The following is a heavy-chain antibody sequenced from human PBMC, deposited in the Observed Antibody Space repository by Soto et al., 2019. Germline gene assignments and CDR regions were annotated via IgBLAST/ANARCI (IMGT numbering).Heavy chain of an antibody. D-gene: IGHD3-10*01. Sequence: SETLSLTCTVSGGSINSGDYYWSWIRQPPGKGLEWIGYISYSGTTYYKPSLRSRIAISVDTSKNQFSLKLSSVTAADTAVYYCARDTMVRGVIRYYYGMDVWGQGTTVTVSS. CDR1: GGSINSGDYY. V-gene: IGHV4-30-4*01. J-gene: IGHJ6*02. CDR2: ISYSGTT. CDR3: ARDTMVRGVIRYYYGMDV.